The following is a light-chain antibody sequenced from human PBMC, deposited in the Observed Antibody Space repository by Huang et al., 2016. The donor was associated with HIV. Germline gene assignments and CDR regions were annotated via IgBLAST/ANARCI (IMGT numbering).Light chain of an antibody. J-gene: IGKJ4*01. CDR1: QNVNNY. CDR2: DAS. V-gene: IGKV3-11*01. Sequence: EIVLTQSPATLSLSPGERATLSCRASQNVNNYLAWYQQKPGQAPRLLIYDASNRATGIPARFSGSGSGTDLTLTISSLEPEDFAVYYCQQRSDWPPSPTFGGGTKVEIK. CDR3: QQRSDWPPSPT.